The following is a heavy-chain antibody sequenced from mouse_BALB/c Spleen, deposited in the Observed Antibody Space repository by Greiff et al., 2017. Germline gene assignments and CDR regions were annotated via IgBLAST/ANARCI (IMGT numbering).Heavy chain of an antibody. CDR1: GFTFSSYA. J-gene: IGHJ4*01. V-gene: IGHV5-6-5*01. Sequence: EVNLVESGGGLVKPGGSLKLSCAASGFTFSSYAMSWVRQTPEKRLEWVASISSGGSTYYQDSVKGRFTISRDNARNILYLQLSSLRSEDPAMYYCARWVHFGAMDYWGQGTSVTVSA. CDR2: ISSGGST. D-gene: IGHD2-14*01. CDR3: ARWVHFGAMDY.